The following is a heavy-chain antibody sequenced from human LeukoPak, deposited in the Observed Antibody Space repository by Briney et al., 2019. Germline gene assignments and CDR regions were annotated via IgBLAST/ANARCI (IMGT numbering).Heavy chain of an antibody. CDR2: IIPIFGTA. J-gene: IGHJ6*02. CDR3: ARDQGVLRFLGYGMDV. Sequence: SVKVSCKASGGTLSSYAISWVRQAPGQGLEWMGGIIPIFGTANYAQKFQGRVTITADESTSTAYMELSSLRSEDTAVYYCARDQGVLRFLGYGMDVWGQGTTVTVSS. CDR1: GGTLSSYA. V-gene: IGHV1-69*13. D-gene: IGHD3-3*01.